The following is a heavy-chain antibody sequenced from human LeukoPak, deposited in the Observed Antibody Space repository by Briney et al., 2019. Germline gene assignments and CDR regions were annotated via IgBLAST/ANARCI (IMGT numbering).Heavy chain of an antibody. J-gene: IGHJ4*02. V-gene: IGHV4-34*01. CDR3: VRNGYYSSGYHFSSDS. Sequence: SETLSLTCAVYDGSFTDYNWSWIRQSPGKGLQWIGEIHHSGGTNYSPSLKSRVTLSVDTSKSQLSLKLSSVTAADTAVYYCVRNGYYSSGYHFSSDSRGRGTLVTVSS. D-gene: IGHD3-22*01. CDR2: IHHSGGT. CDR1: DGSFTDYN.